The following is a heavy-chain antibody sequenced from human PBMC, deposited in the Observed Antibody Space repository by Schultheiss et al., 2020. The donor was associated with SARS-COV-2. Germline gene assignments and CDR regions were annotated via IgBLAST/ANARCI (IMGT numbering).Heavy chain of an antibody. D-gene: IGHD3-22*01. CDR3: AKEDGYDSSGYPWYFDL. V-gene: IGHV4-59*01. CDR2: IYYSGST. J-gene: IGHJ2*01. Sequence: LETLSLTCTVSGGSISSYYWSWIRQPPGKGLEWIGYIYYSGSTNYNPSLKSRVTISVDTSKNQFSLKLSSVTAADTAVYYCAKEDGYDSSGYPWYFDLWGRGTLVTVSS. CDR1: GGSISSYY.